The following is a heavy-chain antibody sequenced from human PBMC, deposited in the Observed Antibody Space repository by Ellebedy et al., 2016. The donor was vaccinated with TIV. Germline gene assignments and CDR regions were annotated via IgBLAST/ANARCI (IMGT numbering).Heavy chain of an antibody. CDR2: INHSGST. CDR3: ARGTLWFGRSFDY. J-gene: IGHJ4*02. V-gene: IGHV4-34*01. Sequence: GSLRLSXAVYGGSFSGYYWSWIRQPPGKGLEWIGEINHSGSTNYNPSLKSRVTISVDTSKNQFSLKLSSVTAADTAVYYCARGTLWFGRSFDYWGQGTLVTVSS. D-gene: IGHD3-10*01. CDR1: GGSFSGYY.